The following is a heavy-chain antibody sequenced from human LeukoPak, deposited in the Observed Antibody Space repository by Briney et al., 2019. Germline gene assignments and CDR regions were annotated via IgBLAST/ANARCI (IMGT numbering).Heavy chain of an antibody. Sequence: GGSLKLSCAASGFTFSGSAMHWVRQASGKGLEWVGRIRSKANSYATAYAASVKGRFTISRDDSKNTAYLQMNSLKTEDTAVYYCTRPFIAARPVYYYYYMDVWGKGTTVTVSS. V-gene: IGHV3-73*01. J-gene: IGHJ6*03. CDR3: TRPFIAARPVYYYYYMDV. CDR2: IRSKANSYAT. CDR1: GFTFSGSA. D-gene: IGHD6-6*01.